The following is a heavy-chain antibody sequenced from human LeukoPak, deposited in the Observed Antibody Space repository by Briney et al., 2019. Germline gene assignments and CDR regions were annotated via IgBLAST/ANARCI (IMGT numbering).Heavy chain of an antibody. CDR1: GYSFTSNW. CDR2: IYPGDSDT. Sequence: GESLKISCKGSGYSFTSNWIGWVRQMPGKGLEWMGIIYPGDSDTRYSPSFQGQVTISADKSISTAYLQWSSLQASGTAMYYCVRSPAAVPYYFDYWGQGTLVTVSS. J-gene: IGHJ4*02. CDR3: VRSPAAVPYYFDY. D-gene: IGHD2-2*01. V-gene: IGHV5-51*01.